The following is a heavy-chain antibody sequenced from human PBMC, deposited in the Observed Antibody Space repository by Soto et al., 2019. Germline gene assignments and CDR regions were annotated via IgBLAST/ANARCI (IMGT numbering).Heavy chain of an antibody. V-gene: IGHV1-2*02. Sequence: GASVEPSCETSGYAFGRLYMHWVRQAPDQVLEWMGWINPNSGGTHYAPKFQGRVTMTSDTATRVAYMELTRLRSDDTAVYYCARDQGYCSSISCYKEVNYSYGMDVWGQGCTVTFS. D-gene: IGHD2-2*02. J-gene: IGHJ6*02. CDR2: INPNSGGT. CDR1: GYAFGRLY. CDR3: ARDQGYCSSISCYKEVNYSYGMDV.